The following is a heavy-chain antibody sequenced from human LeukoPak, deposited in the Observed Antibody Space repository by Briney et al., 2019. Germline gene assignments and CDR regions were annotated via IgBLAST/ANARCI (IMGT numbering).Heavy chain of an antibody. CDR3: ARGGDWLFDY. CDR1: GGSISSYY. Sequence: SETLSLTCTVSGGSISSYYWSWIRQPPGKGLEWIGYIYYSGSTNYNPSLKSRVTISVDTSKNQFSLKLSSVTAADTAVCYCARGGDWLFDYWGQGILVTVSS. D-gene: IGHD2-21*02. J-gene: IGHJ4*02. CDR2: IYYSGST. V-gene: IGHV4-59*01.